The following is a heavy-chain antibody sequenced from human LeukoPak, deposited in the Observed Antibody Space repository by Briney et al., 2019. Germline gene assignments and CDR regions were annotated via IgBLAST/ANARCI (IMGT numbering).Heavy chain of an antibody. Sequence: PSETLSLTCTVSGGSISSDSYHWGWIRQPPGKGLEWIGSIYYSGNTYYNPSLRNRVTLSIDTSKNQFSLKLSSVTAADTAVYYRARRLYFYDNSGYYTDYWGQGTLVTVSS. CDR2: IYYSGNT. D-gene: IGHD3-22*01. CDR3: ARRLYFYDNSGYYTDY. V-gene: IGHV4-39*01. J-gene: IGHJ4*02. CDR1: GGSISSDSYH.